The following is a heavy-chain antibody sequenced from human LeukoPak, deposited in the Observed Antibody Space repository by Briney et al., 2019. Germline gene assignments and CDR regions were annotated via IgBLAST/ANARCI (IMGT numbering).Heavy chain of an antibody. CDR3: AREGGSGSLFDY. J-gene: IGHJ4*02. D-gene: IGHD3-10*01. Sequence: PSETLSLTCTVSGGSMSTYYWSWIRQPPGKGLEWIGYIYYSGSTNYNPSLKSRVTISLDTSKNQFSLKLNSETAADTAVYYCAREGGSGSLFDYWGQGTLVTVSS. CDR1: GGSMSTYY. V-gene: IGHV4-59*01. CDR2: IYYSGST.